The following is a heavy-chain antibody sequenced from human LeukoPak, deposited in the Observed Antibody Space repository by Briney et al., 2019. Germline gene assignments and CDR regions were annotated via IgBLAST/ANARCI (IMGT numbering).Heavy chain of an antibody. D-gene: IGHD3-10*01. J-gene: IGHJ4*02. V-gene: IGHV3-53*01. CDR1: GFTLSSNY. Sequence: GGTLRLSSAPSGFTLSSNYMTSVRQAPRQRRGSVSLIYSGGSTYYADSVKGRFTISRDSSKNTLYLQMNSLRADDTAVYYCARGLYYYGSGRPPPFDYWGQGTLVTVSS. CDR2: IYSGGST. CDR3: ARGLYYYGSGRPPPFDY.